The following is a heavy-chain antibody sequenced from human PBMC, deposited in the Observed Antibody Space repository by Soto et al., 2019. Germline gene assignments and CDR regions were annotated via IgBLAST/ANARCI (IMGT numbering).Heavy chain of an antibody. CDR3: AKEGGYYGSGSYSVGENYYGMDV. Sequence: QVQLVESGGGVVQTGRSLRLSCAASGFTFSSYGMHWVRRAPGKGLEWVAVISYDGSNKYYADSVKGRFTISRDNSKNTLYLQMNSLRAEDTAVYYCAKEGGYYGSGSYSVGENYYGMDVWGQGTTVTVSS. CDR1: GFTFSSYG. V-gene: IGHV3-30*18. CDR2: ISYDGSNK. J-gene: IGHJ6*02. D-gene: IGHD3-10*01.